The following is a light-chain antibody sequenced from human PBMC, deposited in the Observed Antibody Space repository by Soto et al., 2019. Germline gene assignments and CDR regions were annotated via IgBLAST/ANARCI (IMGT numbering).Light chain of an antibody. CDR1: QSVSSSY. Sequence: EIVLKQSPVTLSLTTRERATLSCRASQSVSSSYLAWYQQKPGQAPRLLIYGASSRATGIPDRFSGSGSGTDFTLTISRLEPEDFAVYYCQQYDNSPITFGQGRRLEIK. J-gene: IGKJ5*01. CDR3: QQYDNSPIT. CDR2: GAS. V-gene: IGKV3-20*01.